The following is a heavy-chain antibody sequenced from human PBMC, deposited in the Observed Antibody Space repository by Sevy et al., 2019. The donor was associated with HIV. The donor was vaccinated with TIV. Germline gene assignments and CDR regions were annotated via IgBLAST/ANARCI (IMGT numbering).Heavy chain of an antibody. V-gene: IGHV3-53*01. CDR1: GFDVGTNY. CDR3: ASSLLYLCESNAYYPLDY. J-gene: IGHJ4*02. Sequence: GGSLRLSCEASGFDVGTNYMNWVRQAPGRGLEWVSVIYSSGDTDYADSVKGRFTISRANSRNTLYLQINSLRAEDTAVYYCASSLLYLCESNAYYPLDYWGRGTLVTVSS. CDR2: IYSSGDT. D-gene: IGHD3-16*01.